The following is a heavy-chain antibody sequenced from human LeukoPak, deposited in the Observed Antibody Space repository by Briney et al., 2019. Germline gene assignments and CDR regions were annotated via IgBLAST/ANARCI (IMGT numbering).Heavy chain of an antibody. CDR1: GYTFTGYY. V-gene: IGHV1-2*02. J-gene: IGHJ6*02. CDR2: INPKSGGT. CDR3: ARELGSFVGTYGMDV. Sequence: GASVKVSCKASGYTFTGYYMHWVRQAPGQGLEWMGWINPKSGGTKYAQKFQGRVTMTRDTSISTAYMELSRLRSDDTAVYYCARELGSFVGTYGMDVWGQGTTVTVSS. D-gene: IGHD7-27*01.